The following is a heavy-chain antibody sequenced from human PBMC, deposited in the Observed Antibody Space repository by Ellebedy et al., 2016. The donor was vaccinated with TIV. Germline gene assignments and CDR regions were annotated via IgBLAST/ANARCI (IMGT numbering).Heavy chain of an antibody. J-gene: IGHJ3*01. D-gene: IGHD3-10*01. CDR2: IHYTWAT. V-gene: IGHV4-59*08. Sequence: MPSETLSLTCTVSGGSINGHYWSWIRQPPGKGLESLGFIHYTWATKYTPALQSRVTISLDASKNQFSLKLTSGTAADTAVYYCARQRSFRAVPDAFDFWGQGTMIIVSS. CDR3: ARQRSFRAVPDAFDF. CDR1: GGSINGHY.